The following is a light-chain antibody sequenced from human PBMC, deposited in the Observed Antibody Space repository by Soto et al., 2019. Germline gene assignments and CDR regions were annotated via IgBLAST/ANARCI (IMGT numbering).Light chain of an antibody. V-gene: IGKV1-39*01. J-gene: IGKJ5*01. Sequence: DIQLTQSPSSLSASVGDSVSISCRASQNIDNHLNWYRQRSGEAPEVLIYAASALRDGVSSRVSGRGYETEFTLTIKNLVTEDCATYYCQKSSNSAPITFGQGTRL. CDR3: QKSSNSAPIT. CDR1: QNIDNH. CDR2: AAS.